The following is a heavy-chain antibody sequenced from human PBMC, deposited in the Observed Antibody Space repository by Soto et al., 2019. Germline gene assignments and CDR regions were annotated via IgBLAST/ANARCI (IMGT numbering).Heavy chain of an antibody. CDR2: IIPMFGST. D-gene: IGHD1-26*01. CDR3: ARSRGGEFQLLYAFDM. J-gene: IGHJ3*02. V-gene: IGHV1-69*01. Sequence: QVQLVQSGAEVKKPGSSVKISCKASGGTFSTYSVSWVRQAPGQGLEWMGGIIPMFGSTKYAQTFQDRVTVNVLQSTTTVYMEFSSLRSDDTAAYFCARSRGGEFQLLYAFDMWGQGTKVTVSS. CDR1: GGTFSTYS.